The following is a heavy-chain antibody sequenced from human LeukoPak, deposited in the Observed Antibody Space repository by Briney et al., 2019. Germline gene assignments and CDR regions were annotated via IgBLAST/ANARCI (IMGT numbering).Heavy chain of an antibody. D-gene: IGHD3-10*01. Sequence: VASVKVSCKASGYPFTSYGISWVRQAPGQGLEWMGIINPSGGSTSYAQKFQGRVTMTRDTSTSTVYMELSSLRSEDTAVYYCARVPLRFGENHFDYWGQGTLVTVSS. J-gene: IGHJ4*02. CDR2: INPSGGST. CDR1: GYPFTSYG. V-gene: IGHV1-46*01. CDR3: ARVPLRFGENHFDY.